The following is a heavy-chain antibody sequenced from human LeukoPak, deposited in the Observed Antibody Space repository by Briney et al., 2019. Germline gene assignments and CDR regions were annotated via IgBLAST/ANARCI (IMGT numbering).Heavy chain of an antibody. J-gene: IGHJ5*02. V-gene: IGHV1-18*01. CDR2: ISAYNGKT. D-gene: IGHD1-14*01. Sequence: ASVKVSCKASGYTFTTYGISWVRQAPGQGLEWMGWISAYNGKTYYAQKLQGRVTMTTDTSTSTAYMELRSLRSDDTAVYYCARENPSGFPVGWFDPWGQGTLVTVSS. CDR3: ARENPSGFPVGWFDP. CDR1: GYTFTTYG.